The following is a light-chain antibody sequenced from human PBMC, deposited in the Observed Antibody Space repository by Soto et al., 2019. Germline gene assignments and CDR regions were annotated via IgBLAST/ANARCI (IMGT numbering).Light chain of an antibody. V-gene: IGLV2-14*01. Sequence: QSALTQPASVSGSPGQSITISCTGTSSDVGGYNYVSWYQQNPGKAPKLMIYNVSNRPSGVSNRFSGSKSGNTASLTISGLQAEYEADYYCSSYTSSNTVLFGGGTKLTV. CDR1: SSDVGGYNY. J-gene: IGLJ2*01. CDR2: NVS. CDR3: SSYTSSNTVL.